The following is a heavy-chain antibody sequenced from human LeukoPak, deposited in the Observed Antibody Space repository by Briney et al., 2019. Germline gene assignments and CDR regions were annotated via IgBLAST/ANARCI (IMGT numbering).Heavy chain of an antibody. Sequence: SETPSLTCTVSGGSISSSSYYWGWIRQPPGKGLEWIGSIYYSGSTYYNPSLKSRVTISVDTSKNQFSLKLSSVTAADTAVYYCARLVGDYVNFDYWGQGTLVTVSS. CDR3: ARLVGDYVNFDY. V-gene: IGHV4-39*01. CDR2: IYYSGST. D-gene: IGHD4-17*01. J-gene: IGHJ4*02. CDR1: GGSISSSSYY.